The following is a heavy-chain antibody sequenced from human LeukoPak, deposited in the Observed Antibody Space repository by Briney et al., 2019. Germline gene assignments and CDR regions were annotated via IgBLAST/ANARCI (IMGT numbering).Heavy chain of an antibody. CDR2: INHSGST. V-gene: IGHV4-34*01. CDR1: GGSFSGYY. J-gene: IGHJ6*02. Sequence: SETLSLTCAVYGGSFSGYYWSWIRQPPGKGLEWIGEINHSGSTNYNPSLKSRVTISVDTSKNQFSLELSSVTAADTAVYYCARNKGYYYYYGMDVWGQGTTVTVSS. CDR3: ARNKGYYYYYGMDV.